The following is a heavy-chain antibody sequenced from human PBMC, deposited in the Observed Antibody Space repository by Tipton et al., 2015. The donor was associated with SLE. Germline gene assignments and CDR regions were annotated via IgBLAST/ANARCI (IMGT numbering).Heavy chain of an antibody. D-gene: IGHD2/OR15-2a*01. CDR2: VYYSGTT. J-gene: IGHJ6*02. V-gene: IGHV4-39*07. CDR3: ARAKVEETTFKYFFNGLDV. Sequence: LRLSCTVSGGSISSSNYYWGWIRQSPGKGLDWLGYVYYSGTTYYNPSLKSRVTMSVDTSKTQFSLKLNSLTAADTAVYYCARAKVEETTFKYFFNGLDVWGRGTTVTVS. CDR1: GGSISSSNYY.